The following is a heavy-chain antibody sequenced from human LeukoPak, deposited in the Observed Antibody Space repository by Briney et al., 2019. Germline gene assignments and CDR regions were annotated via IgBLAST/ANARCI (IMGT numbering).Heavy chain of an antibody. J-gene: IGHJ6*03. Sequence: ASLKVSCKASGYTFTSYYMHWVRQAPGQGLGWMGIISPSGGSTSYAQKFQGRVTMTRDMSTSTVYMELSSLRSEDTAVYYCARALHYYYYMDVWGKGTTVTVSS. CDR1: GYTFTSYY. CDR3: ARALHYYYYMDV. V-gene: IGHV1-46*01. CDR2: ISPSGGST.